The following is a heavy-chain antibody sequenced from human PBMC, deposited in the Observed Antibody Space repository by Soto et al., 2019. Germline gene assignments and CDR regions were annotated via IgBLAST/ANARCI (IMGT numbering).Heavy chain of an antibody. CDR1: GYTFTTYY. CDR2: FNPYTGGT. CDR3: ARLWGDIGTAFAP. V-gene: IGHV1-46*01. D-gene: IGHD3-16*01. Sequence: QVQLGQSGAEVKKPGASVKVACTASGYTFTTYYIHWMRQAPGQGREWMGMFNPYTGGTRYAHKFQGRVPMTGDTSTRTGYMELSRLRSDVTDVYYLARLWGDIGTAFAPWGQGTLVTVSS. J-gene: IGHJ5*02.